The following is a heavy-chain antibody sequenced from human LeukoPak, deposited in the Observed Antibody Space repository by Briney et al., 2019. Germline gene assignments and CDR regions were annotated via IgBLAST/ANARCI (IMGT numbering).Heavy chain of an antibody. CDR1: GFTFSSYA. CDR2: ISGSGGHT. V-gene: IGHV3-23*01. J-gene: IGHJ1*01. Sequence: GGSPRLSCADSGFTFSSYAMGWVRQAPGKGLEWVSAISGSGGHTYYPDSVKGRFTISRDNSKNTLFLQMNSLRVEDTAIYYCAKDKDVSTGYYAYWGQRTLVTVSS. CDR3: AKDKDVSTGYYAY. D-gene: IGHD3-22*01.